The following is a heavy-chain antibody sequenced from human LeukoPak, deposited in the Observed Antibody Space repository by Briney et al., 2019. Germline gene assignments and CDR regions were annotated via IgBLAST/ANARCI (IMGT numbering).Heavy chain of an antibody. Sequence: GGSLRLSCAASGLTFSNYAMSWIRQAPGKGLEWVSGISGSGGSTYYADSVKGRFIISRDNSKNTLYLQMNSLRAEDTAVYYCARASYSGSYSPFDYWGQGTLVTVSS. J-gene: IGHJ4*02. CDR2: ISGSGGST. V-gene: IGHV3-23*01. D-gene: IGHD1-26*01. CDR3: ARASYSGSYSPFDY. CDR1: GLTFSNYA.